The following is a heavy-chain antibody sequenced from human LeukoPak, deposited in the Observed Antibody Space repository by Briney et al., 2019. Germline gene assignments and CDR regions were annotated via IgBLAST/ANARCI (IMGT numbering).Heavy chain of an antibody. D-gene: IGHD2-21*02. J-gene: IGHJ4*02. CDR1: GFAFSGYA. CDR2: IWYDGSNK. V-gene: IGHV3-33*01. Sequence: GGSLRLSCAASGFAFSGYAMHWVSQAPGKGLEWVAVIWYDGSNKYYADSVKGRFTISRDNSKNTVYLEMNSLRAEDTAVYYCARDLRVTYFDYWGQGTLVTVSS. CDR3: ARDLRVTYFDY.